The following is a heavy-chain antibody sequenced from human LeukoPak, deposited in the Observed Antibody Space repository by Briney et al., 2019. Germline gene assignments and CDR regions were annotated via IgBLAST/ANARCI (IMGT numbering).Heavy chain of an antibody. CDR2: ISYDGYNS. D-gene: IGHD3-22*01. V-gene: IGHV3-30*09. CDR3: ATPGGPANYDDSSANKGAFDY. J-gene: IGHJ4*02. Sequence: PGGSLRLSCAASGFSFSRNAMHWVRQAPGKGLEWVAVISYDGYNSYYGDSVKGRFAISRDNSKNTLYLQMSSLRTEDTAVYYCATPGGPANYDDSSANKGAFDYWGQGTLVTVSS. CDR1: GFSFSRNA.